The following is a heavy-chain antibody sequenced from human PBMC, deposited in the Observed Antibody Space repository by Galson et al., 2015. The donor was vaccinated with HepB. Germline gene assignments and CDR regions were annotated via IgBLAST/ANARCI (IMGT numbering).Heavy chain of an antibody. Sequence: CAISGDSVSSNTAAWHWIRQSPSRGLEWLGRTYYRAKWYQDSAVSVKSRMTINSDTSKNQFSLHLNSVTPEDTAVYYCARVRTRRPPHYYYGLDVWGQGTTVTVSS. V-gene: IGHV6-1*01. CDR1: GDSVSSNTAA. CDR2: TYYRAKWYQ. CDR3: ARVRTRRPPHYYYGLDV. J-gene: IGHJ6*02.